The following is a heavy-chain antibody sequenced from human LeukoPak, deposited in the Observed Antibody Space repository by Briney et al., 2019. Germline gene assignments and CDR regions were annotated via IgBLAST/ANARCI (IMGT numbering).Heavy chain of an antibody. CDR3: ASELTCSGGSCTFDY. Sequence: SETLSLTCTVSGGSISSSSYYWGWIRQPPGKGLEWIGSIYYSGSTYYNPSLKSRVTISVDTSKNQFSLKLSSVTAADTAVYYCASELTCSGGSCTFDYWGQGTLVTVSS. D-gene: IGHD2-15*01. CDR1: GGSISSSSYY. CDR2: IYYSGST. J-gene: IGHJ4*02. V-gene: IGHV4-39*07.